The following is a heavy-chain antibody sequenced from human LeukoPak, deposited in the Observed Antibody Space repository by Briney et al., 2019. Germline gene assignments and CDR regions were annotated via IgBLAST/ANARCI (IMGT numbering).Heavy chain of an antibody. CDR1: GYTFTGYY. CDR2: INPNSGGT. J-gene: IGHJ6*02. Sequence: GASVKVSCKASGYTFTGYYMHWVRQAPGQGLEWMGWINPNSGGTNYAQKFQGRVTMTRDTSISTAYMELSRLSSDDTAVYYCARGPILVRGVILADSVGGMDVWGQGTTVTVSS. V-gene: IGHV1-2*02. D-gene: IGHD3-10*01. CDR3: ARGPILVRGVILADSVGGMDV.